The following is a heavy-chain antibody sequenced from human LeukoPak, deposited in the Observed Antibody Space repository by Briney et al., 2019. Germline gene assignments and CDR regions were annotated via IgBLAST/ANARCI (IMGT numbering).Heavy chain of an antibody. CDR2: IYYSGST. J-gene: IGHJ4*02. D-gene: IGHD2-15*01. CDR3: ARYCSGGDCYSKALDY. Sequence: SETLSLTCSVSGGSINNYWWNWIRQPPGKGLGWIGYIYYSGSTSYNPSLKSRLTISVDTSLNQFSLKLNSVTAADTAVYYCARYCSGGDCYSKALDYWGQGILVTVSS. V-gene: IGHV4-59*01. CDR1: GGSINNYW.